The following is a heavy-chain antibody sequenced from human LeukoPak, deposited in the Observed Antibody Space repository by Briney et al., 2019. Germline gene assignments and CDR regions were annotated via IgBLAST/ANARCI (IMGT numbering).Heavy chain of an antibody. J-gene: IGHJ4*02. CDR1: GFTFSDYY. Sequence: GGSLRLSCAASGFTFSDYYMSWIRQTPGKGLEWVSYISSSGSTIYYADSVKGRFTISRDNAKNSLYLQMNSLRAEDTAVYYCARDHRRYYDSSGRSLDYWGQGTLVTVSS. D-gene: IGHD3-22*01. CDR2: ISSSGSTI. CDR3: ARDHRRYYDSSGRSLDY. V-gene: IGHV3-11*01.